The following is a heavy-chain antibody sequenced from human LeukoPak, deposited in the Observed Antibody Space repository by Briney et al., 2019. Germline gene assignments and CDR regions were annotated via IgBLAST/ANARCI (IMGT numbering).Heavy chain of an antibody. CDR1: GFSFRNYG. CDR3: AFGVVTHFDS. J-gene: IGHJ4*02. D-gene: IGHD3-3*01. V-gene: IGHV3-30*02. Sequence: GGSLRLSCAASGFSFRNYGIHWVRQAPGKGLEWVALIRKDESSKYYSDSVKGRFTISRDNSQNTVYLQMNSLRAEDTAVYYCAFGVVTHFDSWGQGTLVTVSS. CDR2: IRKDESSK.